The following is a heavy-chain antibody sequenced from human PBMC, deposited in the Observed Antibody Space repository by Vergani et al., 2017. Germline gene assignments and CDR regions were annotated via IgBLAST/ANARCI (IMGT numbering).Heavy chain of an antibody. V-gene: IGHV1-46*03. CDR2: INPSGGHT. CDR1: GYTFTSYA. J-gene: IGHJ4*02. CDR3: ARGDYGILTGYRY. D-gene: IGHD3-9*01. Sequence: QVQLVQSGSELKKPGASVKVSCKASGYTFTSYAMNWLPQAPGQGLEWMGIINPSGGHTNYALKFQGRVTMTRDTSTSTVYMELSSLRSEDTAIYYCARGDYGILTGYRYWGQGTLVTVSA.